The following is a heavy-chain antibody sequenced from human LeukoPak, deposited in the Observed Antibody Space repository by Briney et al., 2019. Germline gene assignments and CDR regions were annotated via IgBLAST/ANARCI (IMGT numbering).Heavy chain of an antibody. V-gene: IGHV3-23*01. CDR3: AKGLWYYYDSSGSKPSYYFDY. Sequence: GGSLRLSCAASGFTFSSYAMSWVRQAPGKGLEWVSAISGSGGSTYYADSVKGRFTISRDNSKNTLYLQMNSLRAEDTAVYYCAKGLWYYYDSSGSKPSYYFDYWGQGTLVTVSS. J-gene: IGHJ4*02. CDR1: GFTFSSYA. D-gene: IGHD3-22*01. CDR2: ISGSGGST.